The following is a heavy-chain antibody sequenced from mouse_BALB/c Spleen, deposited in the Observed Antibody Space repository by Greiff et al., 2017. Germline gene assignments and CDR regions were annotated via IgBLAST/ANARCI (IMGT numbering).Heavy chain of an antibody. CDR2: INPYNDGT. D-gene: IGHD3-1*01. CDR3: ARSGRPWYFDV. J-gene: IGHJ1*01. Sequence: VQLQQSGPELVKPGASVKMSCKASGYTFTSYVMHWVKQKPGQGLEWIGYINPYNDGTKYNEKFKGKATLTSDKSSSTAYMELSSLTSEDSAVYYCARSGRPWYFDVWGAGTTVTVSS. CDR1: GYTFTSYV. V-gene: IGHV1-14*01.